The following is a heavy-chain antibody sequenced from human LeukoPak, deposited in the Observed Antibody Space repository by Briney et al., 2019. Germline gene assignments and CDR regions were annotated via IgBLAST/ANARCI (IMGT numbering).Heavy chain of an antibody. V-gene: IGHV4-59*01. CDR2: IYSSGST. J-gene: IGHJ4*02. D-gene: IGHD4-11*01. CDR1: GGSISSYY. Sequence: SETLSLTCTVSGGSISSYYWSWIRQPPGKGLEGIGYIYSSGSTNYNPSLKSRVTISVDTSRNQFSLKLSSVTAADTAVYFCARDGEGYSNYSIEYWGQGILVTVSS. CDR3: ARDGEGYSNYSIEY.